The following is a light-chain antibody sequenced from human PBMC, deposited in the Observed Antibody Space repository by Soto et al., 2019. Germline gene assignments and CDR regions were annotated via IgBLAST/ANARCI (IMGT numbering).Light chain of an antibody. CDR2: DAS. CDR1: QDITDY. J-gene: IGKJ4*01. Sequence: DIQMTQSPSSLSASVGDRVTITCQASQDITDYLHWYQQKPGKAPRLLIYDASNLETGVPSRFSGSGSGPDFSFTISSLQPEDIATYYCQQSEALVLSFGGGTKVEIK. CDR3: QQSEALVLS. V-gene: IGKV1-33*01.